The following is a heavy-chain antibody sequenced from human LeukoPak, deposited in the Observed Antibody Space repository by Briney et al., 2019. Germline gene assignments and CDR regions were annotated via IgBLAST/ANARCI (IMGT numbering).Heavy chain of an antibody. CDR3: ARLGSARWFDY. D-gene: IGHD6-6*01. J-gene: IGHJ4*02. Sequence: TSETLSLTCTVSGGSISSYYWSWIRQPPGKGLELIGYIYYSGSTNCNRSLKSRVTISVDTSKTQFSLKLSSVTAADTAVYYCARLGSARWFDYWGQGTLVTVSS. CDR2: IYYSGST. V-gene: IGHV4-59*08. CDR1: GGSISSYY.